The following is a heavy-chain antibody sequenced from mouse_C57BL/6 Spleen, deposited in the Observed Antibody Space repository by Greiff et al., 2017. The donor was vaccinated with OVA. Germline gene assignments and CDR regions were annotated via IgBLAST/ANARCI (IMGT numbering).Heavy chain of an antibody. CDR3: TRWGTTVA. CDR2: IDPETGGT. J-gene: IGHJ3*01. Sequence: VQLQQSGAELVRPGASVTLSCKASGYTFTDYEMHWVKQTPVNGLEWIGAIDPETGGTAYNQKFKGKAILTADKSSSTAYMELRSLTSEDTAVYYCTRWGTTVAWGQGTLVTVSA. V-gene: IGHV1-15*01. D-gene: IGHD1-1*01. CDR1: GYTFTDYE.